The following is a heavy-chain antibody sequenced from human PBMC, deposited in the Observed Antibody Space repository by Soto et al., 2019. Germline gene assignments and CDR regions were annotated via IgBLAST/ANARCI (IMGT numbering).Heavy chain of an antibody. Sequence: PGGSLRLACAASGFTFSKYGMHWVRQAPGKGLEWVAVIWHDGSNKFYGDSVKGRFTISRDNSKNTLYLQINSLRVEDTAVYYCAREDILSGLGLAYWGQGTLVPVSS. J-gene: IGHJ4*02. CDR1: GFTFSKYG. D-gene: IGHD3-9*01. CDR2: IWHDGSNK. V-gene: IGHV3-33*01. CDR3: AREDILSGLGLAY.